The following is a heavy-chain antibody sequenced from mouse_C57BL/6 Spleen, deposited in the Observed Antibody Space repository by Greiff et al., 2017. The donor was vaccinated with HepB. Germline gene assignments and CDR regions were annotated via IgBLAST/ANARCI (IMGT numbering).Heavy chain of an antibody. D-gene: IGHD2-4*01. CDR2: IHPNSGST. CDR1: GYTFTSDW. Sequence: QVQLQQPGAELVKPGASVKLSCKASGYTFTSDWMHWVKQRPGQGLEWIGMIHPNSGSTNYNEKFKSKATLTVDKSSSTAYMQLSSLTSEDSAVYYCARSSIYYDYHDYWGQGTTLTVSS. J-gene: IGHJ2*01. V-gene: IGHV1-64*01. CDR3: ARSSIYYDYHDY.